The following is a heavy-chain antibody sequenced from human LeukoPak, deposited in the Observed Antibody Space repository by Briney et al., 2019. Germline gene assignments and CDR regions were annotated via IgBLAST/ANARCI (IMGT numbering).Heavy chain of an antibody. V-gene: IGHV3-23*01. CDR1: GFTFSSYA. CDR2: ISGSGGST. CDR3: ARMRDGSLKFDY. Sequence: GGSLRLSCAASGFTFSSYAMSWVRQAPGKGLEWVSAISGSGGSTYYADSVKGRFTISRDNSKNTLYLQMNSLRAEDTAVYYCARMRDGSLKFDYWGQGTLVTVSS. J-gene: IGHJ4*02. D-gene: IGHD3-10*01.